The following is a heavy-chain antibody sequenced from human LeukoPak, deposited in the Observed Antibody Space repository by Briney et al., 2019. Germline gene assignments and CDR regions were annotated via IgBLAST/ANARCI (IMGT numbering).Heavy chain of an antibody. CDR2: INPNSGGT. V-gene: IGHV1-2*04. CDR3: ARGPGGSSWFRHLSHRDATTYCFDY. J-gene: IGHJ4*02. D-gene: IGHD6-13*01. CDR1: GYTFTGYY. Sequence: ASVKVSCKASGYTFTGYYMHWVRQAPGQGLEWMGWINPNSGGTNYAQKFQGWVTMTRDTSISTAYMELSRLRSDDTAVYYCARGPGGSSWFRHLSHRDATTYCFDYWGQGTLVTVSS.